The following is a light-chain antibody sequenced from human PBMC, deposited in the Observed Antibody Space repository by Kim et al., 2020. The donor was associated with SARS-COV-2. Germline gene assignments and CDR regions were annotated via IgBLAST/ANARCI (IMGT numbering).Light chain of an antibody. V-gene: IGLV1-51*01. Sequence: GQKVTISCSESSSNIGNNYVSWYQQPPGTAPKLLIYDNNKRPSGLPDRFSGSKSGTSATLGITGLQTGDEADYYCGTWDSSLSAGVFSGGTQLTVL. CDR1: SSNIGNNY. CDR3: GTWDSSLSAGV. J-gene: IGLJ3*02. CDR2: DNN.